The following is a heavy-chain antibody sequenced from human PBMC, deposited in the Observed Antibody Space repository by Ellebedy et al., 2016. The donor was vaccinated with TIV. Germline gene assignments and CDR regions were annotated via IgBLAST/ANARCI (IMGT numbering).Heavy chain of an antibody. Sequence: GESLKISXAASGFTFSSYAMSWVRQAPGKGLEWVSAISGSGGSKYYADSVKGRFTISRDNAKNSLYLQMNSLRAEDTAVYYCARDATDILNGYYNYGMDVWGQGTTVTVSS. CDR2: ISGSGGSK. D-gene: IGHD3-9*01. V-gene: IGHV3-23*01. CDR1: GFTFSSYA. J-gene: IGHJ6*02. CDR3: ARDATDILNGYYNYGMDV.